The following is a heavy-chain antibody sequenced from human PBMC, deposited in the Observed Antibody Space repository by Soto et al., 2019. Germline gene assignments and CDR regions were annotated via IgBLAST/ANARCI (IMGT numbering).Heavy chain of an antibody. CDR3: GSDTGMAYYGVDV. CDR1: GFTFSGSA. Sequence: EVQLVESGGGLVQPGGSLKLSCAASGFTFSGSAMHWVRQAPGKGLEWVGRIRSKAKSYATAYAASVNGRFTISRDDTKNTADLQMNSLKPDDTAVYYCGSDTGMAYYGVDVWGQGTTVTVSS. CDR2: IRSKAKSYAT. V-gene: IGHV3-73*01. D-gene: IGHD5-18*01. J-gene: IGHJ6*02.